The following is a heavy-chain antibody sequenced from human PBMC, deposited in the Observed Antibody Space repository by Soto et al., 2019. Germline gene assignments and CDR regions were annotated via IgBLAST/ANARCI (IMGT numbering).Heavy chain of an antibody. J-gene: IGHJ6*03. CDR2: IGTAGDT. CDR3: ARGVVPAAHYYYYYMDV. Sequence: GSLRLSCAPSGFTFSSYDMHRVRQATGKGLEWVSAIGTAGDTYYPGSVKGRFTISRENAKNSLYLQMNSLRAGDTAVYYCARGVVPAAHYYYYYMDVWGKGTTVTVSS. CDR1: GFTFSSYD. V-gene: IGHV3-13*01. D-gene: IGHD2-2*01.